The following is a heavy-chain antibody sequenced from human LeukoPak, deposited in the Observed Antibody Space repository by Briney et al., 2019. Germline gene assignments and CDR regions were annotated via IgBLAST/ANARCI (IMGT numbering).Heavy chain of an antibody. Sequence: GGSLRLSCAASEFSVGSNYMTWVRQAPGKGLEWVSLIYSGGSTYYADSVKGRFTISRDNSKNTLYLQMNSLRAEDTAVYYCAKLRLGETTYYYYYMDVWGKGTTVTISS. CDR3: AKLRLGETTYYYYYMDV. J-gene: IGHJ6*03. V-gene: IGHV3-66*01. D-gene: IGHD3-16*01. CDR2: IYSGGST. CDR1: EFSVGSNY.